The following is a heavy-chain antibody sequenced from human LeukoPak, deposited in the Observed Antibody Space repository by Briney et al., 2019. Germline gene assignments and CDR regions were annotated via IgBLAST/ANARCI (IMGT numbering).Heavy chain of an antibody. V-gene: IGHV3-7*01. J-gene: IGHJ5*02. CDR2: INQDGSEK. CDR3: ARGTPWFDP. Sequence: GGSLRLSCAASGFTFSDYWMNWVRQAPGKGLEWVANINQDGSEKYYVDSAKGRFTLSRDNTKNSLYLQINSLRAEDTAVYYCARGTPWFDPWGQGTLVTVSS. CDR1: GFTFSDYW.